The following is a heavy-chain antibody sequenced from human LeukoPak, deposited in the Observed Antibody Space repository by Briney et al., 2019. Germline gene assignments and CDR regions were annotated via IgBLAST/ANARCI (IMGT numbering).Heavy chain of an antibody. CDR2: IRSNAYGGTT. V-gene: IGHV3-49*03. CDR1: GFTFGDYA. Sequence: PGGSLRLSCTTSGFTFGDYAVSWFRQAPGKGLEWVGFIRSNAYGGTTDYAASVKGRFTISRDDSKSIAYLQMNSLRAEDTAVYYCASPGSSLTGGPIWGQGSLVTVSA. J-gene: IGHJ4*02. D-gene: IGHD3-9*01. CDR3: ASPGSSLTGGPI.